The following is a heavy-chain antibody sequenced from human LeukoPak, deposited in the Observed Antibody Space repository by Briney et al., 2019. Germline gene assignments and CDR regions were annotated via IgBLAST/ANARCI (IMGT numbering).Heavy chain of an antibody. V-gene: IGHV4-59*12. CDR3: ARGRRTIFGVVILFDP. CDR2: IYYSGST. CDR1: GGSISSYY. J-gene: IGHJ5*02. Sequence: PSETLSLTCTVSGGSISSYYWSWIRQPPGEGLEWIGYIYYSGSTNYNPSLKSRVTISVDTSKNQFSLKLSSVTAADTAVYYCARGRRTIFGVVILFDPWGQGTLVTVSS. D-gene: IGHD3-3*01.